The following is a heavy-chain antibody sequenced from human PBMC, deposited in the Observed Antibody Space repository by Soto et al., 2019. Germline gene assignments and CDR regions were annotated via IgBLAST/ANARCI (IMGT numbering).Heavy chain of an antibody. V-gene: IGHV3-7*01. CDR3: ARDIPYYDFWSGPWAYYYYYMDV. CDR2: IKQDGSEK. J-gene: IGHJ6*03. CDR1: GFTFSSYW. Sequence: PGGSLRLSCAASGFTFSSYWMSWVRQAPGKGLEWVANIKQDGSEKYYVDSVKGRFTISRDNAKNSLYLQMNSLRAEDTAVYYCARDIPYYDFWSGPWAYYYYYMDVWGKGTTVTVSS. D-gene: IGHD3-3*01.